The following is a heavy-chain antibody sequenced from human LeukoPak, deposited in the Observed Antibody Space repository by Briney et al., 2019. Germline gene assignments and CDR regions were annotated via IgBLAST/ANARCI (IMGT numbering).Heavy chain of an antibody. V-gene: IGHV3-74*01. CDR3: TKDVEHF. CDR1: GNYW. CDR2: INSDGSWT. D-gene: IGHD1/OR15-1a*01. Sequence: GGSLRLSCAASGNYWMHWVRQAPGKGLVWVSHINSDGSWTSYADSVRGRFTISRDNSKNTLYLQMNGLRAEDTAVYYCTKDVEHFWGQGTLVTVSS. J-gene: IGHJ1*01.